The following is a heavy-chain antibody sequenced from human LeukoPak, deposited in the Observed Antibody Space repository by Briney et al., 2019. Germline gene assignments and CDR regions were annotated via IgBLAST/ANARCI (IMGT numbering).Heavy chain of an antibody. V-gene: IGHV4-59*01. J-gene: IGHJ4*02. Sequence: SETLSLTCTVSGGSISSDYWSWIRQPPGKGLEWIGNIYYSGSTNYNPSLNSRVTISLDTSKNQLSLNLNSVTAADMAVYYCVGTTKWLAFDYWGQGVLVTVSS. CDR2: IYYSGST. CDR3: VGTTKWLAFDY. CDR1: GGSISSDY. D-gene: IGHD5-24*01.